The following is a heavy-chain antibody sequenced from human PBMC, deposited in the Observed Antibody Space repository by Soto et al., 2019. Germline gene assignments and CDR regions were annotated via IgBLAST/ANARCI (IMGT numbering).Heavy chain of an antibody. Sequence: SETLCLTCTVSGGSISSSSYYWGWIRQPPGKGLEWIGSFYYSGSTYYNPSLKSRVTISVDTSKNQFSLKLSSVTAADTAVYYCAREGGRYFDWLSDYYYYGMDVWGQGTTVTV. CDR1: GGSISSSSYY. V-gene: IGHV4-39*02. J-gene: IGHJ6*02. D-gene: IGHD3-9*01. CDR3: AREGGRYFDWLSDYYYYGMDV. CDR2: FYYSGST.